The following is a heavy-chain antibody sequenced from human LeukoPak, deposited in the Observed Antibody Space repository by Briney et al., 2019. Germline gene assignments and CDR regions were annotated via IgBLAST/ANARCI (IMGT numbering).Heavy chain of an antibody. CDR2: FDPEDGET. D-gene: IGHD3-22*01. Sequence: ASVKVSCKVSGYTLTELSLHWVRQAPGKGLEWMGGFDPEDGETIYAQKFQGRVTMTEDTSTDTAYMEVSSLRSEDTAVYYCATVHYYDRSGLDYWGQGTLVTVSS. V-gene: IGHV1-24*01. J-gene: IGHJ4*02. CDR3: ATVHYYDRSGLDY. CDR1: GYTLTELS.